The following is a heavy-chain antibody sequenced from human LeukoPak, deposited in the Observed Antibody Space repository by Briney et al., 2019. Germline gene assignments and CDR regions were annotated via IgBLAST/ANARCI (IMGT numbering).Heavy chain of an antibody. CDR1: GFTFYNSG. CDR2: ISDSGGLT. Sequence: GGSLRLSCAASGFTFYNSGMGWVRQAPGKGLEWISAISDSGGLTYYADSVKGRFTISRDDSKNTLYLQMNSLKAEDTAVYYCAIEQWELKYWGQETLVTVSS. D-gene: IGHD1-26*01. J-gene: IGHJ4*02. V-gene: IGHV3-23*01. CDR3: AIEQWELKY.